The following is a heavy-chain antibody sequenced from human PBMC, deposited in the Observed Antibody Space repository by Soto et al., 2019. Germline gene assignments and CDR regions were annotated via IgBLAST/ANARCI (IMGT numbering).Heavy chain of an antibody. V-gene: IGHV1-46*01. CDR1: GYTFTRDQ. D-gene: IGHD3-10*01. J-gene: IGHJ5*02. CDR3: GRVMRSLLSITALDT. CDR2: IDPSGGKT. Sequence: QVQLVQSGAEVKKPGASVKVSCKASGYTFTRDQIHWVRQAPGQGLEWMGMIDPSGGKTNYAQKFQGRFTMTRYTSTSTVYMALSSLRSEDTAIYFCGRVMRSLLSITALDTWGQGTLVTVSS.